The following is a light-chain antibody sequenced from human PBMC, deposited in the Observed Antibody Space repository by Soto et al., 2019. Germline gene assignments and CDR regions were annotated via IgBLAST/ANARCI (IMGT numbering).Light chain of an antibody. CDR1: QSVSSN. CDR2: RAS. J-gene: IGKJ2*01. Sequence: EIVMMQSPATLSVSPGETVNLSCRASQSVSSNFAWYRQKPGQAPTLVIYRASTRATGIPARFSGSGSGTEFTLTISGLQSEDFAVYYCQQYNKWPYTFGQGTKLEIK. CDR3: QQYNKWPYT. V-gene: IGKV3-15*01.